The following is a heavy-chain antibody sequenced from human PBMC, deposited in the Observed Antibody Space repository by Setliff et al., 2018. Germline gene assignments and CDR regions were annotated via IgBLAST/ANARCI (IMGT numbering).Heavy chain of an antibody. CDR3: ARDKGYDSSGYYFYYYYYMDV. CDR1: GYTFTDYA. V-gene: IGHV1-3*01. J-gene: IGHJ6*03. D-gene: IGHD3-22*01. Sequence: ASVKVSCKASGYTFTDYAMHWVRQAPGQRLEWMGWINPGNGNTKYSQKFQGRVTINRDTSASTAYMELSSLRSEDTAVYYCARDKGYDSSGYYFYYYYYMDVWGKGTTVTVSS. CDR2: INPGNGNT.